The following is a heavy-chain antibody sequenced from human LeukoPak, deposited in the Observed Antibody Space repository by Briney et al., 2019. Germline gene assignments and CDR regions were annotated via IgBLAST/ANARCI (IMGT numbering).Heavy chain of an antibody. D-gene: IGHD6-19*01. CDR2: FDPEDGET. Sequence: ASVKVSCKVSGYTLTELSMHWVRQAPGKGLEWMGGFDPEDGETIYAQKFQGRVTMTEDTSTDTAYMELSSLRSEDTAVYYCATFIAVAGLTGHAFDIWGQGTMVTVSS. CDR3: ATFIAVAGLTGHAFDI. J-gene: IGHJ3*02. V-gene: IGHV1-24*01. CDR1: GYTLTELS.